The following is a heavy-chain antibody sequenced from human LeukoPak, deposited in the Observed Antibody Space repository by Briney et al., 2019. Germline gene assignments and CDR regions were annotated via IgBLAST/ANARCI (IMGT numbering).Heavy chain of an antibody. CDR2: ISGSGGST. D-gene: IGHD2-2*01. J-gene: IGHJ6*02. CDR1: GFTFSSYA. Sequence: GGSLRLSCAASGFTFSSYAMSWVRQAPGKGLEWVSAISGSGGSTYYADSVKGRFTISRDNSKNTLYLQMNSLRAEDTAVYYCAKDTIVVEPAAKGRSEYYYYYGMDVWGQGTTVTVSS. V-gene: IGHV3-23*01. CDR3: AKDTIVVEPAAKGRSEYYYYYGMDV.